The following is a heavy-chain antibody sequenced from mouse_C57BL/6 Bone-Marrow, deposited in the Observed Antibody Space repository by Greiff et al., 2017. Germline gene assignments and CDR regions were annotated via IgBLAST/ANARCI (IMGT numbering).Heavy chain of an antibody. V-gene: IGHV6-6*01. CDR2: IRNKANNHAT. J-gene: IGHJ4*01. D-gene: IGHD1-1*01. CDR3: TRGATVVARYAMDY. Sequence: EVMLVESGGGLVQPGGSMKLSCAASGFTFSDAWMDWVRQSPEKGLEWVAEIRNKANNHATYYAESVKGRFTISRDDSKSSVYLQMNSLRAEDTGIYYCTRGATVVARYAMDYRGQGTSVTVFS. CDR1: GFTFSDAW.